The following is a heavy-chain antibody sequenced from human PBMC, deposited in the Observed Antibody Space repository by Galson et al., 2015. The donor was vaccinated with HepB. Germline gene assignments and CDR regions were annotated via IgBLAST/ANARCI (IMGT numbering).Heavy chain of an antibody. CDR1: GFMFTGYY. V-gene: IGHV1-2*06. CDR3: ARDSDMDV. J-gene: IGHJ6*03. CDR2: INPDGGAT. Sequence: SVKVSCKASGFMFTGYYLHWVRQVSGQRLEWMGRINPDGGATDYAQRFQDRVTLTSDTSINTAYMELKRLGPDDTAVYFCARDSDMDVWGTGTTVIVSS.